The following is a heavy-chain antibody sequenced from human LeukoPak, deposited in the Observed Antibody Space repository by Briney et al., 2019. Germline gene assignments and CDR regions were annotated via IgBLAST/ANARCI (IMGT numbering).Heavy chain of an antibody. Sequence: PGGSLRLSCAASGFTFSSYEMNWVSHAPGKWLERVSYISGGGTTIYFADSVKGRFTISRDNAKNSLYLQMNSLRAEDTAVYYCAREGWGLSVADAFDIWGQGTMVTVSS. J-gene: IGHJ3*02. D-gene: IGHD1-26*01. CDR2: ISGGGTTI. V-gene: IGHV3-48*03. CDR1: GFTFSSYE. CDR3: AREGWGLSVADAFDI.